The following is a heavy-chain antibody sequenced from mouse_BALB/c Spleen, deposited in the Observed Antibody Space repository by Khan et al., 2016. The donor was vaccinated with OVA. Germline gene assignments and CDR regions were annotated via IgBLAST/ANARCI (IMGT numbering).Heavy chain of an antibody. J-gene: IGHJ1*01. V-gene: IGHV3-6*02. CDR3: VGGGAVVPYWYFDV. D-gene: IGHD6-1*01. CDR1: GYSITSGYR. Sequence: EVQLQESGPGLVKPSQSLSLTCSVTGYSITSGYRWNWIRQFPGNKLEWMGYISYDGSNNYNPSLKNRISIARDTSKNQFFLQLNSVTTEDTATYYCVGGGAVVPYWYFDVWGAGTTVTVSS. CDR2: ISYDGSN.